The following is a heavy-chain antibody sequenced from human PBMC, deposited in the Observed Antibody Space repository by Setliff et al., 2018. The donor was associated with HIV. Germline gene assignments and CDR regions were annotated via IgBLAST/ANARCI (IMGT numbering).Heavy chain of an antibody. CDR3: ARGFRDPPGSSWIFYYYYMDL. J-gene: IGHJ6*03. Sequence: SETLSLTCAVYSGSFSGYYWSWIRQPPGKGLEWIGEINHSGSTNYKPSLKSRVTISVDMSKNQVSLKVSSVTAADTAVYFCARGFRDPPGSSWIFYYYYMDLWGEGTTVTVSS. CDR1: SGSFSGYY. D-gene: IGHD6-13*01. CDR2: INHSGST. V-gene: IGHV4-34*01.